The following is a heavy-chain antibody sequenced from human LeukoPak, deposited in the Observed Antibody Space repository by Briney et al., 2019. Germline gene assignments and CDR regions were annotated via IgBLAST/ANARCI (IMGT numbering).Heavy chain of an antibody. J-gene: IGHJ5*02. Sequence: GGSLRLSCVASGFTFTSYGMSWVRQAPGKRLEWVSGISGSGDATYYADSVKGRFTISRDNSKNTLYLQMNSLRAEETAVYYCAKLRGLSSSSENNWFDPWGQGILVTVSS. CDR1: GFTFTSYG. V-gene: IGHV3-23*01. CDR2: ISGSGDAT. CDR3: AKLRGLSSSSENNWFDP. D-gene: IGHD6-6*01.